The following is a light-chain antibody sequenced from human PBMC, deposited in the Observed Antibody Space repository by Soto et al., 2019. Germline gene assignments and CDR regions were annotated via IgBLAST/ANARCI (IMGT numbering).Light chain of an antibody. J-gene: IGKJ4*01. CDR2: SAS. CDR3: QQSHTNPLT. V-gene: IGKV1-39*01. CDR1: QSISRY. Sequence: DIQMTQSPSSLSASVGDSVTISCRSSQSISRYLNWYQQKPGKAPKLLIFSASGLHSGVPSRFSGGGYVTEFTRTIRSLQLEDFATYYCQQSHTNPLTFGGGTKVEIK.